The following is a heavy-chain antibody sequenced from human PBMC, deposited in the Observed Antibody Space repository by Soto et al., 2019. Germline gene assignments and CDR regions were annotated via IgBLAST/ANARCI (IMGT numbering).Heavy chain of an antibody. D-gene: IGHD6-6*01. V-gene: IGHV4-31*03. CDR2: IYYSGST. CDR1: GGYISSGGYY. CDR3: ARAKPRGYSSSSLRVRGGPYYFDY. Sequence: PSEPLSLTCTVSGGYISSGGYYWSWIRQHPGKGLEWIGYIYYSGSTYYNPSLKSRVTISVDTSKNQFSLKLSSVTAADTAVYYCARAKPRGYSSSSLRVRGGPYYFDYWGQGTLVTVSS. J-gene: IGHJ4*02.